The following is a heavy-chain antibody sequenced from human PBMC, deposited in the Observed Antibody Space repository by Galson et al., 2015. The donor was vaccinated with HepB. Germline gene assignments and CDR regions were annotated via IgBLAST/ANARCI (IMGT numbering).Heavy chain of an antibody. V-gene: IGHV3-49*04. CDR3: SREQVNRYEQSYYYNYGMDV. CDR2: ITSQAYGGIT. J-gene: IGHJ6*02. CDR1: GFTLSHYR. Sequence: SLRLSCAGSGFTLSHYRMTWVRQAPGKGLEWLGFITSQAYGGITQYAASVRGRFIITKDDSEEVAYLQLNGLTTEDTARYFCSREQVNRYEQSYYYNYGMDVWGQGTTVTVSS. D-gene: IGHD1/OR15-1a*01.